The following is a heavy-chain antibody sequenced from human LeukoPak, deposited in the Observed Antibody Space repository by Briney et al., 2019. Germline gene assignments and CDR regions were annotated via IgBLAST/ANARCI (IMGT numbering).Heavy chain of an antibody. Sequence: AEESLKISCQGSGFSFTSYWSCWVRQMPRKRLERMRRIDPTDSNTNYSPSFQVSVSFSADKSVGTAYLQWGSVKGSETAVYYCARYGGSGRCDWFESWGQGSLVTVSS. V-gene: IGHV5-10-1*01. J-gene: IGHJ5*01. CDR3: ARYGGSGRCDWFES. D-gene: IGHD3-10*01. CDR1: GFSFTSYW. CDR2: IDPTDSNT.